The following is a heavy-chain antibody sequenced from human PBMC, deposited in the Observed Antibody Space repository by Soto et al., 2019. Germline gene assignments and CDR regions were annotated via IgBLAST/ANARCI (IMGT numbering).Heavy chain of an antibody. V-gene: IGHV4-34*01. J-gene: IGHJ5*02. Sequence: SETLSLTCAVYGGSFSGYYWSWIRQPPGKGLEWIGEINHSGSTNYNPSLKSRVTISVDTSKNQFSLKLSSVTAADTAVYYCARGVQYSSSWPWFDPWGQGTLVIVSS. CDR1: GGSFSGYY. D-gene: IGHD6-13*01. CDR2: INHSGST. CDR3: ARGVQYSSSWPWFDP.